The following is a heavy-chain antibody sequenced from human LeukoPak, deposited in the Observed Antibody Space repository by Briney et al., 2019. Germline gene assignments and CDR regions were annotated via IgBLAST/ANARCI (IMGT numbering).Heavy chain of an antibody. CDR1: GFTFSSYA. V-gene: IGHV3-30*18. D-gene: IGHD4-17*01. CDR3: AKNGDPYYLDY. CDR2: ISYDGSNK. J-gene: IGHJ4*02. Sequence: GRSLRLSCAASGFTFSSYAMHWVRQAPGKGLEWVAVISYDGSNKYYADSVKGRFTISRDNSKNTPYLQMNSLRAEDTAVYYCAKNGDPYYLDYWGQGTLVTVSS.